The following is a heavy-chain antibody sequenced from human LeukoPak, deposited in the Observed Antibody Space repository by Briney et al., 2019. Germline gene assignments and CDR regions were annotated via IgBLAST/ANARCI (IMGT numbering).Heavy chain of an antibody. J-gene: IGHJ5*02. CDR1: GFTFSSYA. V-gene: IGHV3-66*01. D-gene: IGHD6-13*01. CDR3: ARVSSSSRWFDP. CDR2: IYSGGST. Sequence: GGSLRLSCAASGFTFSSYAMSWVRQAPGKGLEWVSVIYSGGSTYYADSVKGRFTISRDNSKNTLYLQMNSLRAEDTAVYYCARVSSSSRWFDPWGQGTLVTVSS.